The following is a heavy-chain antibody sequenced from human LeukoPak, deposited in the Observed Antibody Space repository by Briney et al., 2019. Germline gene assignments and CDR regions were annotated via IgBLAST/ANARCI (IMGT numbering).Heavy chain of an antibody. CDR1: GYTFSAYY. Sequence: ASVKVSCKASGYTFSAYYMHWVRQAPGQGLEWMGIINPSGGSTSYAQKFQGRVTMTRDMSTSTDYMELSSLRSEDTAVYYCARDNSVEDTAWWFDPWGQGTLVTVSS. J-gene: IGHJ5*02. V-gene: IGHV1-46*01. CDR2: INPSGGST. CDR3: ARDNSVEDTAWWFDP. D-gene: IGHD4-23*01.